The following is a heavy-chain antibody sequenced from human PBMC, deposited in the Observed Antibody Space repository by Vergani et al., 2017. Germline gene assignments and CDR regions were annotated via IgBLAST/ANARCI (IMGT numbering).Heavy chain of an antibody. D-gene: IGHD2-21*01. J-gene: IGHJ4*02. Sequence: EVQLVESGGCLVQPGGSLRLSCAASGFSFSSYWMSGVRQAPGKGLEWVANIKQDGSEKYYVDSVEGRFTISRDNAKNSLYLQMNRLRAEDTAVYYCATTQLWYYFDYWGQGTLVTVSS. CDR2: IKQDGSEK. V-gene: IGHV3-7*03. CDR3: ATTQLWYYFDY. CDR1: GFSFSSYW.